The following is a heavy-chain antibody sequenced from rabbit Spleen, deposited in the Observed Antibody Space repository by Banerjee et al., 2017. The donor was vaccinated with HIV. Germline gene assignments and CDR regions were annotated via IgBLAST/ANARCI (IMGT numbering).Heavy chain of an antibody. V-gene: IGHV1S45*01. CDR3: ARDTGSSFSTYGMDL. Sequence: QEQLVESGGGLVQPGGSLKLSCKASGFSFNSGYDMCWVRQAPGKGLEWIACIYAGSSNNAYSATWAKGRFTISKTSSTTVTLQMTSLTVADTATYFCARDTGSSFSTYGMDLWGPGTLVTVS. J-gene: IGHJ6*01. CDR2: IYAGSSNNA. D-gene: IGHD8-1*01. CDR1: GFSFNSGYD.